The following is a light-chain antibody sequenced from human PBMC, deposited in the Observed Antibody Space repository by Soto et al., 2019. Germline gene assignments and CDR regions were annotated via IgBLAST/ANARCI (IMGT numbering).Light chain of an antibody. Sequence: DTQLTQSPCALSASVGDRVTITCRASQGISVWLAWYQLKPGKAPRLLIYDASTLESGVPSRFSGSGSGTEFTLTITSLQPDDFETYVCQQHNDLSTLGQGTKVDIK. J-gene: IGKJ1*01. V-gene: IGKV1-5*01. CDR3: QQHNDLST. CDR2: DAS. CDR1: QGISVW.